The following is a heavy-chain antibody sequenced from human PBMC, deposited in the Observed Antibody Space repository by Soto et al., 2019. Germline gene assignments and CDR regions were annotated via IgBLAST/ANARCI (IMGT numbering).Heavy chain of an antibody. Sequence: GGSLRLSCSAPGIPFSFFGMQWVRLAPGKRLQYVAGITSDGGETYHAESVRGRFTISRDNPKKTLYLQMSSLRPEDTAVYYCVKGTAAGAGYFYDSWGQGVLVTVSS. CDR1: GIPFSFFG. CDR3: VKGTAAGAGYFYDS. V-gene: IGHV3-64D*06. D-gene: IGHD6-13*01. CDR2: ITSDGGET. J-gene: IGHJ4*02.